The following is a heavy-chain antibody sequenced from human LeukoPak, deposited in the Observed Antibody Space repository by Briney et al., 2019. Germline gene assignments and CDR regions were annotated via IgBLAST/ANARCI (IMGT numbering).Heavy chain of an antibody. CDR3: ARGQGSSGYYYSLDY. J-gene: IGHJ4*02. CDR1: GFTFIGYG. D-gene: IGHD3-22*01. V-gene: IGHV1-8*02. Sequence: ASVKVSCKASGFTFIGYGFSWVRQAPGQGLEWVGWMNPNSGNTGYAQKFQGRVTMTRNTSISTAYMELSSLRSEDTAVYYCARGQGSSGYYYSLDYWGQGTLATVSS. CDR2: MNPNSGNT.